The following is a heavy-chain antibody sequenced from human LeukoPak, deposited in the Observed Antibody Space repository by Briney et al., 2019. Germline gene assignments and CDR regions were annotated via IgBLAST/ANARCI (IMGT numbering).Heavy chain of an antibody. CDR1: GGSFSGYY. CDR3: ATSIASSGEVDY. Sequence: SETLSLTCAVYGGSFSGYYWSWIRQPPGKGLEWIGYIYYSGSTNYNPSLKSRVTISVDTSKNQFSLKLSSVTAADTAVYYCATSIASSGEVDYWGQGTLVTVSS. D-gene: IGHD3-10*01. V-gene: IGHV4-59*01. CDR2: IYYSGST. J-gene: IGHJ4*02.